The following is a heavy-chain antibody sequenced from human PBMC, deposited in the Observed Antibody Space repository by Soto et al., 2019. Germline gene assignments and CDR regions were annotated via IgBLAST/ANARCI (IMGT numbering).Heavy chain of an antibody. CDR2: IYYSGST. CDR1: GGSISSSSYY. Sequence: SETLSLTCTVSGGSISSSSYYWGWIRQPPGKGLEWIGSIYYSGSTYYNPSLKSRVTISVDTSKNQFSLKLSSVTAADTAVYYCASLAVAGLFDYWGQGTLVTVSS. D-gene: IGHD6-19*01. V-gene: IGHV4-39*01. CDR3: ASLAVAGLFDY. J-gene: IGHJ4*02.